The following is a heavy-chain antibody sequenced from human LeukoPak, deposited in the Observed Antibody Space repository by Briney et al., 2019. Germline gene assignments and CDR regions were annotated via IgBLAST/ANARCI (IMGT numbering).Heavy chain of an antibody. D-gene: IGHD1-14*01. CDR1: GFTFSSYG. V-gene: IGHV3-33*01. CDR2: IWYDGSNK. Sequence: GGSLRLSCAASGFTFSSYGMHWVRQAPGKGLEWVAVIWYDGSNKYYADSVKGRFTISRDNSKNTLYLQMNSLRAEDTAVYYCARGKGIQETNFDYWGQGTLVTVSS. CDR3: ARGKGIQETNFDY. J-gene: IGHJ4*02.